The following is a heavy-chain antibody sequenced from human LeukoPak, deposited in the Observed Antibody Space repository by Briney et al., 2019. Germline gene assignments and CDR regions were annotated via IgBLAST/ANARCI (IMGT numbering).Heavy chain of an antibody. J-gene: IGHJ5*02. Sequence: SQCLSPTCAVYAPSSGGYYWGWIRHPPGKGRGWIGEINHSGGTTSNTSLKSRVTTSVDTSKNQFSLKLSSVTAADTAVYYCARVRMLGAVRIAVAGTNWFDPWGQGTLVTVSS. CDR3: ARVRMLGAVRIAVAGTNWFDP. V-gene: IGHV4-34*01. D-gene: IGHD6-19*01. CDR2: INHSGGT. CDR1: APSSGGYY.